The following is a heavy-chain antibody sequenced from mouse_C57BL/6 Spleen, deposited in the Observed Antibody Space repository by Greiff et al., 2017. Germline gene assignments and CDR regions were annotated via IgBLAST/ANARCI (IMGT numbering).Heavy chain of an antibody. CDR2: IRLKSDNYAT. CDR1: GFTFSNYW. CDR3: AESKITTVVEDY. Sequence: EVQGVESGGGLVQPGGSMKLSCVASGFTFSNYWMNWVRQSPEKGLEWVAQIRLKSDNYATHYAESVKGRFTISRDDSKSSVYLQMNNLRAEDTGIYYCAESKITTVVEDYWGQGTTLTVSS. D-gene: IGHD1-1*01. J-gene: IGHJ2*01. V-gene: IGHV6-3*01.